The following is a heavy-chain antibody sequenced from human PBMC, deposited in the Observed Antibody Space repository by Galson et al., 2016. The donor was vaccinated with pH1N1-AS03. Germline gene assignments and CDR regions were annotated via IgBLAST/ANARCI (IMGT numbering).Heavy chain of an antibody. V-gene: IGHV4-4*01. CDR2: VHYSGTT. D-gene: IGHD5-12*01. J-gene: IGHJ4*02. CDR1: GGSMTGPDW. CDR3: ASAGCHTPDYHY. Sequence: ETLSLTCAVSGGSMTGPDWWTWVRQPPGKGLEWIGEVHYSGTTSYNPSLNSRVTMSIDTSNIQFSLHFGSVTAADTAVYFSASAGCHTPDYHYWGQGALVTVSS.